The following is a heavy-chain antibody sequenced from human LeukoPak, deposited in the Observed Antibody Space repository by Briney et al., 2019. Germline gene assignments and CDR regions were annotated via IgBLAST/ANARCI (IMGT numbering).Heavy chain of an antibody. J-gene: IGHJ3*01. CDR1: GHSHYLCY. V-gene: IGHV4-4*08. CDR3: AGPNGRYYGISLIDG. CDR2: IYAIERT. D-gene: IGHD1-26*01. Sequence: SDPQSLLCTVSGHSHYLCYASWLPRPPGKRAKWIGYIYAIERTYHTPSLKSRVTISLDTSKNQFSLMLTSVTAADTTVYYFAGPNGRYYGISLIDGCGQGTMVTVS.